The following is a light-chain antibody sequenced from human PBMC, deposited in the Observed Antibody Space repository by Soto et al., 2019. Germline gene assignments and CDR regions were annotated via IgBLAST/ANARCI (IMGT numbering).Light chain of an antibody. CDR2: EVS. CDR3: TSYTTSSTWV. CDR1: ISDVGDYNY. V-gene: IGLV2-14*01. Sequence: QSALTQPASVSGSPGQSITISCTGTISDVGDYNYVSWYQQHPGKAPKLVLYEVSNRPSGVSNRFSGSKSGDTASLTISGLQAEDEADYYCTSYTTSSTWVFGGGTKLTVL. J-gene: IGLJ3*02.